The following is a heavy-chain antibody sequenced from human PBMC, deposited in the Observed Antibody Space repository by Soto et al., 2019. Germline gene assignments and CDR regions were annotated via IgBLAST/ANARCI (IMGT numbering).Heavy chain of an antibody. CDR2: ISYDGSNK. Sequence: GGSLRLSCAASGFTFSSYGMHWVRQAPGKGLEWVAVISYDGSNKYYADSVKGRFIISRDNAKNTLYLQMNSLRAEDTAVYFCVRGQRGGFDLWGQGTMVTVSS. V-gene: IGHV3-30*03. J-gene: IGHJ3*01. CDR3: VRGQRGGFDL. D-gene: IGHD2-15*01. CDR1: GFTFSSYG.